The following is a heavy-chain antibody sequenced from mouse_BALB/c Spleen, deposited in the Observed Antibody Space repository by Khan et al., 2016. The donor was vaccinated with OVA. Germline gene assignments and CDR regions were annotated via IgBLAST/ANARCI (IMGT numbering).Heavy chain of an antibody. CDR1: GYTFTSYW. CDR2: TNPTNGRT. J-gene: IGHJ2*01. Sequence: QVQLQQPGAELVKAGASVKMSCKASGYTFTSYWMHWVKQRLGQGLEWFAETNPTNGRTYYNEKFKSKATMTVDKSSSQAYMLLSGPTFEDAAVYYCASIKKVVATYCDYWGQGTTLTVSS. V-gene: IGHV1S81*02. D-gene: IGHD1-1*01. CDR3: ASIKKVVATYCDY.